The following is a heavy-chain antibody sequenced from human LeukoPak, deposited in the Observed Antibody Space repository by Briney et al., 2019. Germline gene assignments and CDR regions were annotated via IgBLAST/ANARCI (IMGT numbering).Heavy chain of an antibody. CDR1: GASISSYY. D-gene: IGHD5-12*01. J-gene: IGHJ5*02. V-gene: IGHV4-59*12. Sequence: SETLSLTCTVSGASISSYYWSWIRQPPGKGLEWMGYIHYTGTTNYNPSLKSRVTISVDTSKNQFSLNLTSVTAADAAVYYCARDLGYSGFDWAPWGQGTLVTVSS. CDR3: ARDLGYSGFDWAP. CDR2: IHYTGTT.